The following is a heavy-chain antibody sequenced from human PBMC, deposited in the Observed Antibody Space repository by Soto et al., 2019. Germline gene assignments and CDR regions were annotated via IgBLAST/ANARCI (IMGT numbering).Heavy chain of an antibody. J-gene: IGHJ4*02. CDR2: IYYSGST. CDR3: ASVSYFNAFDY. V-gene: IGHV4-30-4*01. Sequence: SETLSLTCTVSGGSISSGDYYLSWIRQPLGKGLEWIGYIYYSGSTYYNPSLKSRVTISVDTSKNQFSLKLSSVTAADTAVYYCASVSYFNAFDYWGQGTLVTVSS. CDR1: GGSISSGDYY. D-gene: IGHD3-9*01.